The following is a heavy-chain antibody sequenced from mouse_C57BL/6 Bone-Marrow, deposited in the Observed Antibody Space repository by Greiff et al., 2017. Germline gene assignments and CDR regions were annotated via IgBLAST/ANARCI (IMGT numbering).Heavy chain of an antibody. CDR1: GFTFSDYY. D-gene: IGHD3-2*02. V-gene: IGHV5-12*01. CDR3: ARVSSGAWFAY. CDR2: ISNGGGST. J-gene: IGHJ3*01. Sequence: EVKLQESGGGLVQPGGSLKLSCAASGFTFSDYYMYWVRQTPEKRLEWVAYISNGGGSTYYPDTVKGRFTISRDNAKNTLYLQMSRLKSEDTAMYYCARVSSGAWFAYWGQGTLVTVSA.